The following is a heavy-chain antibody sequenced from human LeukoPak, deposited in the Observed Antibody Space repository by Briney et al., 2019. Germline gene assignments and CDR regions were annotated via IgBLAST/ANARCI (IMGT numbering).Heavy chain of an antibody. CDR1: GFTFSSYG. Sequence: PGGSLRLSCAASGFTFSSYGMHWVRQAPGKGLEWVTVISYDGSNKYYADSVKGRFTISRDNSKNTLYLQMNSLRDEDTAVYYCAKGVAWLLPSWNLDAFDIWGQGTMVTVSS. CDR2: ISYDGSNK. J-gene: IGHJ3*02. D-gene: IGHD3-3*01. V-gene: IGHV3-30*18. CDR3: AKGVAWLLPSWNLDAFDI.